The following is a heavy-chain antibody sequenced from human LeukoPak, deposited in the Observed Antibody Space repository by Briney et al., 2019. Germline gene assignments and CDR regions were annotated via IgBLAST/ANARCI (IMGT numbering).Heavy chain of an antibody. CDR2: IYHSGST. CDR1: GGSFSGYY. V-gene: IGHV4-34*01. Sequence: SETLSLTCAVYGGSFSGYYWSWIRQPPGKGLEWIGEIYHSGSTNYNPSLKSRVTISVDESKNQFSLKLSSVTAADTAVYYCATLGPTYYYDSSVYGRAFDIWGQGTMVTVSS. J-gene: IGHJ3*02. CDR3: ATLGPTYYYDSSVYGRAFDI. D-gene: IGHD3-22*01.